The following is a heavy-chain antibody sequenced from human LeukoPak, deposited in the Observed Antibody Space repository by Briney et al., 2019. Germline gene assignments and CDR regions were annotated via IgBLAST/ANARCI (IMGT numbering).Heavy chain of an antibody. CDR1: GFTFSSYS. Sequence: GGSLRLSCAASGFTFSSYSMNWVRQAPGKGLEWVSSISSSSSYIYYADSVKGRFTISRDNAKNSLYLQMNSLRAEDTAVYYCARDRVYGSSRTGAFDIWGQGTMVTVSS. J-gene: IGHJ3*02. CDR2: ISSSSSYI. V-gene: IGHV3-21*01. D-gene: IGHD6-13*01. CDR3: ARDRVYGSSRTGAFDI.